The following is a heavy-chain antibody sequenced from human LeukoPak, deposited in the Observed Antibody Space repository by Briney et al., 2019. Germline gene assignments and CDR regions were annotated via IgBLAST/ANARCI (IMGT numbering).Heavy chain of an antibody. J-gene: IGHJ4*02. CDR2: IYTSGST. V-gene: IGHV4-4*07. Sequence: SETLSLTCTVSGGSISSYYWNWIRQPAGKGLEWIGRIYTSGSTNYNPSLKSRVTMSVDSSKNQFSLKLTSVTAPDTAVYYCARAEINTADFDYWGQGTLVTVSS. CDR3: ARAEINTADFDY. D-gene: IGHD5-18*01. CDR1: GGSISSYY.